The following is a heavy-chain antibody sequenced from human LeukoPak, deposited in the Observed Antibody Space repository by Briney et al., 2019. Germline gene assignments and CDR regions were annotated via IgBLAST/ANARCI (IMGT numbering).Heavy chain of an antibody. Sequence: GGSLRLSCAASGFTFSDYYMSWVRQAPGKGLDWVSYISGSSGYTKYADSVKGRFTISRDNAKNSLYLQVNSLRAEDTAVYYCARGTGTTAYFDYWGQGTPVTVSS. CDR1: GFTFSDYY. CDR2: ISGSSGYT. V-gene: IGHV3-11*06. J-gene: IGHJ4*02. D-gene: IGHD1-1*01. CDR3: ARGTGTTAYFDY.